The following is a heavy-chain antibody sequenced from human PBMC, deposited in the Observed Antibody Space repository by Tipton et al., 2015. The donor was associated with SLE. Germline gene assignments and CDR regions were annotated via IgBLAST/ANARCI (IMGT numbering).Heavy chain of an antibody. CDR3: VRGGYCSSTSCRGAFDI. D-gene: IGHD2-2*01. CDR2: ISSNGGST. CDR1: GFTFSSYA. Sequence: GSLRLSCSASGFTFSSYAMHWVRQAPGKGLEYVSAISSNGGSTYYADSVKGRFTISRDNSKNTLYLQMSSLRAEDTAVYYCVRGGYCSSTSCRGAFDIWGQGTMVTVSS. V-gene: IGHV3-64D*06. J-gene: IGHJ3*02.